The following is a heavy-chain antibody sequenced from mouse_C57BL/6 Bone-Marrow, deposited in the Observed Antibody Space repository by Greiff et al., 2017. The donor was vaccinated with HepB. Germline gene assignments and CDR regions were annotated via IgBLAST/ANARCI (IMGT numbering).Heavy chain of an antibody. CDR2: IYPGSGST. CDR1: GYTFTSYW. CDR3: ARWNLDYDGYYDAMDY. Sequence: VQLQQPGAELVKPGASVKMSCKASGYTFTSYWITWVKQRPGQGLEWIGDIYPGSGSTNYNEKFKSKATLTVDTSSSTAYMQLSSLTSEDSAVYYCARWNLDYDGYYDAMDYWGQGTSVTVSS. V-gene: IGHV1-55*01. J-gene: IGHJ4*01. D-gene: IGHD2-3*01.